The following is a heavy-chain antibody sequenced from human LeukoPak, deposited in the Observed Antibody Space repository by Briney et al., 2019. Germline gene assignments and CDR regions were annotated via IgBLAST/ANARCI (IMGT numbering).Heavy chain of an antibody. CDR3: EQGYRDLDY. CDR2: VDASGGNT. V-gene: IGHV3-23*01. Sequence: PGGSLRLSCAASGFTFRSHDMSWVRQAPGKGLEWVGTVDASGGNTYCADSVKGRFTISRDNSKNTLYLQMSSLRAEDTAVFYCEQGYRDLDYWGQGTLVTVSS. D-gene: IGHD1-1*01. J-gene: IGHJ4*02. CDR1: GFTFRSHD.